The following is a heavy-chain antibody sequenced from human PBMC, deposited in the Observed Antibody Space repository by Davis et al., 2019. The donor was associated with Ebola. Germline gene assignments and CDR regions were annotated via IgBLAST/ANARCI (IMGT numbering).Heavy chain of an antibody. CDR2: ISGSGGST. D-gene: IGHD3-10*01. CDR1: GFTFSSYA. Sequence: GGSLRLSCAASGFTFSSYAMSWVRQAPGKGLEWVSAISGSGGSTYYADSVKGRFTISRDNAKNSLYLQMNGLRAEDTAVYYCARDLITLVRGVKFYSYGMDVWGQGTTVIVSS. CDR3: ARDLITLVRGVKFYSYGMDV. V-gene: IGHV3-23*01. J-gene: IGHJ6*02.